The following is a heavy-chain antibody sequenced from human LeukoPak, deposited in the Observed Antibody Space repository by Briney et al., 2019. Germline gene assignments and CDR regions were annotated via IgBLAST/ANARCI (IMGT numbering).Heavy chain of an antibody. D-gene: IGHD4-17*01. V-gene: IGHV3-48*01. CDR3: ARDSGPTAPGAFDI. Sequence: GGSLRLSCAASGFTFSSYSMNWVRQAPGKGLEWVSYISSSSSTIYYADSVKGRFTISRDNAKNSLYLQMNSLRAEDTAVYYCARDSGPTAPGAFDIWGQGTMVTVSS. CDR1: GFTFSSYS. CDR2: ISSSSSTI. J-gene: IGHJ3*02.